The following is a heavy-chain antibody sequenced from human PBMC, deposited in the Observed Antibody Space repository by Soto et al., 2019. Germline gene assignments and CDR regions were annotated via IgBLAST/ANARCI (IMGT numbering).Heavy chain of an antibody. CDR3: ARGEYISSWRGDDYYYYGMDV. V-gene: IGHV4-39*01. CDR2: IYYSGST. J-gene: IGHJ6*02. CDR1: GGSTSPSSYL. Sequence: PSETLSLTWIVSGGSTSPSSYLGRWLPQPPGKGVEWIGGIYYSGSTYYNPSLKSRVTISVDTSKNQFSLKLSSVTAADTAVYYCARGEYISSWRGDDYYYYGMDVWGQGTTVT. D-gene: IGHD6-6*01.